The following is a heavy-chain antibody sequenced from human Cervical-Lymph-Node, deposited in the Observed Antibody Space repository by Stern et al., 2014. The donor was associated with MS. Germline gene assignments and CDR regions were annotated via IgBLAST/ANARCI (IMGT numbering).Heavy chain of an antibody. CDR1: GYNFNSYY. J-gene: IGHJ6*02. V-gene: IGHV1-46*02. Sequence: EQLVQSGAEAKEPGASGKVCCKAYGYNFNSYYMHWVRQAPGQGLERMGIIKPSGGSTSYAQKVQGRGTMTRDTYTMPIYMELRSLSSEDTAVYYCARDGDIVVVVAATPDYYYGMDVWGQGTTVTVSS. CDR2: IKPSGGST. D-gene: IGHD2-15*01. CDR3: ARDGDIVVVVAATPDYYYGMDV.